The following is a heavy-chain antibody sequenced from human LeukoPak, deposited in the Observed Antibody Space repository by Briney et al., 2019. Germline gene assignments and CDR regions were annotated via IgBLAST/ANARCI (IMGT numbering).Heavy chain of an antibody. CDR1: GASISSGNYY. CDR3: ARKQSGTMHDV. J-gene: IGHJ4*02. CDR2: FYSGGSA. D-gene: IGHD1-1*01. V-gene: IGHV4-39*07. Sequence: SETLSLTCIVSGASISSGNYYWAWIRQPPGKGLEWIGTFYSGGSAYYNPSLTSRVSISKDTSDNQFSLRLSSVTAADTAVYYCARKQSGTMHDVWGQGTLVTVTS.